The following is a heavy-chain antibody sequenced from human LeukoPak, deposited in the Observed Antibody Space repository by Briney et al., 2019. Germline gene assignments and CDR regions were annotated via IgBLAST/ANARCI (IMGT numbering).Heavy chain of an antibody. V-gene: IGHV1-46*01. CDR3: AREGFPPKISDFWSGLGPYYYYGMDV. Sequence: ASVKVSCKASGFTFTSYYMHWVRQAPGQGLEWMGIINPSGGSTSYTQKFQGRVTMTRDTSTSTVYMELSSLRSEDTAVYYCAREGFPPKISDFWSGLGPYYYYGMDVWGQGTTVTVSS. D-gene: IGHD3-3*01. CDR2: INPSGGST. CDR1: GFTFTSYY. J-gene: IGHJ6*02.